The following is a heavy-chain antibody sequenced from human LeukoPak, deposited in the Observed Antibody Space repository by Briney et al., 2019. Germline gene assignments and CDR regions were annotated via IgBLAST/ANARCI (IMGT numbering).Heavy chain of an antibody. J-gene: IGHJ4*02. Sequence: SETLSLTCTVSGGSISTYYWNWIRQPPGKGLEWIGYIYYSGTTNYNPSLKSRVSMSVDTSKNQFSLKLSSVTAADTAVYYCARQRQWLVRTFDYWGQGTLVTVSS. CDR2: IYYSGTT. CDR3: ARQRQWLVRTFDY. V-gene: IGHV4-59*08. D-gene: IGHD6-19*01. CDR1: GGSISTYY.